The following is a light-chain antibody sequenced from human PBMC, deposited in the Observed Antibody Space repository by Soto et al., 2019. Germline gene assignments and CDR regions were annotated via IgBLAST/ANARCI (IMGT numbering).Light chain of an antibody. CDR1: QSISTY. V-gene: IGKV1-39*01. Sequence: DIQMTQSPSSLSASVGDRVTITCRASQSISTYLNWYQQKPGKAPKVLIYAASSLQSGVPSRFSGTGSGTDFSLTISSLQPEEFATYYCQQSDSTPLTLGQGTKLEIK. J-gene: IGKJ2*01. CDR3: QQSDSTPLT. CDR2: AAS.